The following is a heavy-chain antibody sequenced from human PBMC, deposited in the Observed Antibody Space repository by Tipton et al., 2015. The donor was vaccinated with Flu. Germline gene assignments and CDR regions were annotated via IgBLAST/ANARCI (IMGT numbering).Heavy chain of an antibody. CDR1: GGSVSSGSYY. J-gene: IGHJ5*02. D-gene: IGHD3-22*01. CDR2: IYYSGST. CDR3: ARELPGNYYDRDWFDP. V-gene: IGHV4-61*01. Sequence: TLSLTCTVSGGSVSSGSYYWSWIRQPPGEGLEWIGYIYYSGSTYYNPSLKSRVTISVDTSENQFSLKLSSVTAADTAVYYCARELPGNYYDRDWFDPWGQGTLVTVSS.